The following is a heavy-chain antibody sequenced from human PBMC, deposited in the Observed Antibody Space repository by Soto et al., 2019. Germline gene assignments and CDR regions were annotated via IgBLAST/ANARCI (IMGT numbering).Heavy chain of an antibody. Sequence: ASVKVSCKASGYTFTSYYMHWVRQAPGQGLEWMGIINPSGGSTSYAQKFQGRVTMTRDTSTSTAYMELSSLRSEDTAVYYCARRARIGKQLWLPFDSWAQGTLVTVAS. J-gene: IGHJ4*02. CDR3: ARRARIGKQLWLPFDS. D-gene: IGHD3-22*01. CDR1: GYTFTSYY. V-gene: IGHV1-46*01. CDR2: INPSGGST.